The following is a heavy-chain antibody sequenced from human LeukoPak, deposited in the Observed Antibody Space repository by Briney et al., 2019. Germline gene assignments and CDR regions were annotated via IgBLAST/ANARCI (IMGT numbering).Heavy chain of an antibody. V-gene: IGHV4-30-4*01. Sequence: PSETLSLTCTVSGGSISSGDYYWSWIRQPPGKGLEWIGYIYYSGSTYYNPSLKSRVTISVDTSKNQFSLKLSSVTAADTAVYYCARVWYYYDSSGYLVGTHFDYWGQGTLVTVSP. J-gene: IGHJ4*02. CDR3: ARVWYYYDSSGYLVGTHFDY. D-gene: IGHD3-22*01. CDR2: IYYSGST. CDR1: GGSISSGDYY.